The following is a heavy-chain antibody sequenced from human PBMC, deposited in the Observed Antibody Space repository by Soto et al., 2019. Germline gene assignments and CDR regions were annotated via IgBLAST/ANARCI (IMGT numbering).Heavy chain of an antibody. J-gene: IGHJ6*02. CDR2: IYPGDSDT. D-gene: IGHD6-13*01. V-gene: IGHV5-51*01. Sequence: GESLKISCKGSGYSFTSYWIGWVRQTPGKGLEWMGIIYPGDSDTRYSPSFQGQVTISADKSISTAYLQWSSLKASDTAMYYCASIGIAAAGRGRDYYYGMDVWGQGTTVTVSS. CDR1: GYSFTSYW. CDR3: ASIGIAAAGRGRDYYYGMDV.